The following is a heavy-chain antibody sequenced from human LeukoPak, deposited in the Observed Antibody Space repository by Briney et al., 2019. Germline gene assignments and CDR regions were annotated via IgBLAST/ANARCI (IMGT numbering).Heavy chain of an antibody. CDR1: GFRFRDYW. CDR3: IRDFLTVTTNDY. D-gene: IGHD4-11*01. V-gene: IGHV3-74*01. Sequence: GSLRLSCVVSGFRFRDYWMHWVRKAPGKGLVWVSGIKTDGSDRRYADFVTGRFTISRDNAKNTLFLQMNSLRAEDTAVYYCIRDFLTVTTNDYWGQGTLVTVSS. CDR2: IKTDGSDR. J-gene: IGHJ4*02.